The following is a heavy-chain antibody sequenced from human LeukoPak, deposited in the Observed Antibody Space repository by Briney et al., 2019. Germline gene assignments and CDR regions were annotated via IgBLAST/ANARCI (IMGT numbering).Heavy chain of an antibody. CDR3: ARVGAAGTDAFDI. J-gene: IGHJ3*02. CDR1: GFPFSSYA. D-gene: IGHD6-13*01. Sequence: GGSLRLSCAASGFPFSSYAMHWVRQAPGKGLEWVALISYDGNNKYYADSVKGRFTISRDNSKNTLYLQMNSLRAEDTAVYYCARVGAAGTDAFDIWGQGTMVTVSS. V-gene: IGHV3-30*14. CDR2: ISYDGNNK.